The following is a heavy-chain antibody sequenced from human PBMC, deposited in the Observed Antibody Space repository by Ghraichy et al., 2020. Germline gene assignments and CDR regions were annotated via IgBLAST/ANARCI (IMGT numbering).Heavy chain of an antibody. V-gene: IGHV3-23*01. D-gene: IGHD2-2*01. CDR3: AKGQTGTSSDDSFDI. J-gene: IGHJ3*02. CDR2: ISRSGGST. Sequence: GGSLRLSCAASGFTFSSYAMSWVRQAPVKGLEWVSTISRSGGSTYYADSVKGRFTISRDNSKNTLYLQLSSLRAEDTAVYYCAKGQTGTSSDDSFDIWGQGTMVTVSS. CDR1: GFTFSSYA.